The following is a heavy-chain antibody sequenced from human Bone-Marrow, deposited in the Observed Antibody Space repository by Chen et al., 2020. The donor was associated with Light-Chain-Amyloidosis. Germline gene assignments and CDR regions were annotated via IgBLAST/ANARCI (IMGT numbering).Heavy chain of an antibody. CDR1: GGSFSGYY. CDR2: INHSGST. V-gene: IGHV4-34*01. Sequence: QVQLQQWGAGLLKPSETLSLTCAVYGGSFSGYYWSWIRQPPGKGREWIGEINHSGSTNYNPSLKSRVTISVDTSKNQFSLKLSSVTAADTAVYYCARGPSRITIFGVVITRGYFDYWGQGTLVTVSS. D-gene: IGHD3-3*01. J-gene: IGHJ4*02. CDR3: ARGPSRITIFGVVITRGYFDY.